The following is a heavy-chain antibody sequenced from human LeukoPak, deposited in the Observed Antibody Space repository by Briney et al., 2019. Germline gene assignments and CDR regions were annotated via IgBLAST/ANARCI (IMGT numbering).Heavy chain of an antibody. D-gene: IGHD6-6*01. J-gene: IGHJ4*02. Sequence: GGSLRLSCAASGFTFSSYWMSWVRQAPGKGLEWVSAISGSGGSIYYADSVKGRFTISRDNSKNTLYLQMNSLRAEDTAVYYCAKAIRLGSSSSHWGQGTLVTVSS. V-gene: IGHV3-23*01. CDR1: GFTFSSYW. CDR3: AKAIRLGSSSSH. CDR2: ISGSGGSI.